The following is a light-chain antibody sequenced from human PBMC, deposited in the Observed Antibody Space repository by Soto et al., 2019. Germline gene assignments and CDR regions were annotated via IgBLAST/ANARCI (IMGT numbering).Light chain of an antibody. CDR1: QGISSY. J-gene: IGKJ1*01. CDR2: AAS. V-gene: IGKV1-8*01. CDR3: QQYYSYRVT. Sequence: AIRMTQSPSSVSASTGDRVTITCRASQGISSYLAWYQQKPGKAPKLLIYAASTLQSGVPSRFSGSGSGTDFTLTISCLQSEDFATYYCQQYYSYRVTFGQGTKVEIK.